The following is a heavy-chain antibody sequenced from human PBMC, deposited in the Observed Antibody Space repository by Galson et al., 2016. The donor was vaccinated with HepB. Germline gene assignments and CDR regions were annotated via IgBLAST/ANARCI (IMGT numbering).Heavy chain of an antibody. CDR1: GFIFSRHE. D-gene: IGHD6-6*01. V-gene: IGHV3-48*03. CDR2: ISTTGSVV. CDR3: ARSTRPDFDS. J-gene: IGHJ4*02. Sequence: SLRLSCAAAGFIFSRHEMNWIRQAPGKGLEWVSYISTTGSVVHYVDSVKGRFTISRDNAKNALYLEMHSLRAEDTAIYYCARSTRPDFDSWGQGTLVTVSS.